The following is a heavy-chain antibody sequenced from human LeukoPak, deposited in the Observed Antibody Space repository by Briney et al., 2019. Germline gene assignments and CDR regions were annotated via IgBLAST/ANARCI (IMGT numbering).Heavy chain of an antibody. CDR2: IVGSGADT. CDR3: AREGWVRGRRGEFDP. CDR1: GFTFSTYA. D-gene: IGHD3-10*01. Sequence: GGSLRLSCAASGFTFSTYAMNWVRHTPGKGLEWVSSIVGSGADTYYADSVKGRFTISRDNSKNTLYLQMDSLRAEDTAVYYCAREGWVRGRRGEFDPWGQGTLVTVSS. V-gene: IGHV3-23*01. J-gene: IGHJ5*02.